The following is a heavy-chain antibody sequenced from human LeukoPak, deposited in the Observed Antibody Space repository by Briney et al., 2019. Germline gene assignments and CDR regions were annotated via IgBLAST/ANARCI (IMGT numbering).Heavy chain of an antibody. V-gene: IGHV3-15*01. D-gene: IGHD6-13*01. CDR2: IKSKTDGGTK. CDR1: GFTFSNAW. CDR3: ARDYHRAAGTISFDY. J-gene: IGHJ4*02. Sequence: GGSLRLSCAASGFTFSNAWMSWVRQAPGKGLEWVGRIKSKTDGGTKDYAAPVKVRFTISRDHSKNTLYLQMNSLRAGDTAVYYCARDYHRAAGTISFDYWGQGTLVTVSS.